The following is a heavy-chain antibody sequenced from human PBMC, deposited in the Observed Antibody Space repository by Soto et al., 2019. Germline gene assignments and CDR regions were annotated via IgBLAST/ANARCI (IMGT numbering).Heavy chain of an antibody. J-gene: IGHJ4*02. CDR3: ARYDFWSGPSTY. D-gene: IGHD3-3*01. Sequence: QVQLQESGPGLVKPSETLSLTCTVSGGSISSYYWSWIRQPPGKGLEWVGYIYYSGSTNYNPSLKSRVTISVDTSNNQFSLKLSSVTAADTAVYYCARYDFWSGPSTYWGQGTLVTVSS. V-gene: IGHV4-59*01. CDR1: GGSISSYY. CDR2: IYYSGST.